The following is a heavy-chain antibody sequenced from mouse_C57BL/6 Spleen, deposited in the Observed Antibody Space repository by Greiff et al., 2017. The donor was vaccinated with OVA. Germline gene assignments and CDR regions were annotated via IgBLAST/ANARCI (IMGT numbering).Heavy chain of an antibody. CDR2: INPSNGGT. CDR3: AIGPDYYGSSGHFDY. Sequence: GQGLEWIGNINPSNGGTNYNEKFKSKATLTVDKSSSTAYMQLSSLTSEDSAVYYCAIGPDYYGSSGHFDYWGQGTTLTVSS. V-gene: IGHV1-53*01. D-gene: IGHD1-1*01. J-gene: IGHJ2*01.